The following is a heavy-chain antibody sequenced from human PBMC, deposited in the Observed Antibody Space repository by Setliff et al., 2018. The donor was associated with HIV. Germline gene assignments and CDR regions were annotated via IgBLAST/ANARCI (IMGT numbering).Heavy chain of an antibody. CDR1: NASFSDYY. V-gene: IGHV4-34*01. D-gene: IGHD5-12*01. CDR2: VNHSGST. CDR3: VLRVFGPIEY. Sequence: SETLSLTCAVYNASFSDYYRGWIRQAPGRGLEWIGEVNHSGSTNYISSLKDRVSMSINLSKNQFSLKLTSVTAADTAVYYCVLRVFGPIEYWGQGNQVTVSS. J-gene: IGHJ4*01.